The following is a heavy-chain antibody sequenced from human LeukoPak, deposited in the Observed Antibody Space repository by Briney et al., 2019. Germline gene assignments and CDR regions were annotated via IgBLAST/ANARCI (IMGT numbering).Heavy chain of an antibody. V-gene: IGHV4-34*01. CDR3: AKLRWSNLHSYYFDY. CDR1: GGSFSGYY. Sequence: SETLSLTCAVYGGSFSGYYWSWIRQPPGKGLEWIGEINHSGSTNYNPSLKSRVTISVDTSKNQFSLKLSSVTAADTAVYYCAKLRWSNLHSYYFDYWGQGTLVTVSS. J-gene: IGHJ4*02. CDR2: INHSGST. D-gene: IGHD2-21*01.